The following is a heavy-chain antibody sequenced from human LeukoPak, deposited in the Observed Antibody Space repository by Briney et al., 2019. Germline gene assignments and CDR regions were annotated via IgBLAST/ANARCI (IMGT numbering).Heavy chain of an antibody. J-gene: IGHJ6*03. D-gene: IGHD2-15*01. CDR3: ARGIKRIYYYYMDV. CDR2: IYHSGST. CDR1: GYSISSGYY. V-gene: IGHV4-38-2*02. Sequence: KPSETLSLTCTVSGYSISSGYYWGWIRQPPGKGLEWIGSIYHSGSTYYNPSLKSRVTISVDTSKNQFSLKLSSVTAADTAVYYCARGIKRIYYYYMDVWGKGTTVTVSS.